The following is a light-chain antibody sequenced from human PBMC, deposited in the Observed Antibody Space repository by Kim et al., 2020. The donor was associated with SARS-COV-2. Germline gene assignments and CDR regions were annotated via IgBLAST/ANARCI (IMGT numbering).Light chain of an antibody. CDR2: AGS. V-gene: IGKV1-39*01. CDR1: QQISIF. CDR3: QQSYNSHLT. Sequence: DIQMTQSPSSLSASVGDRVTITCRASQQISIFLQWYQQKPGKAPKLLMYAGSTLQSGVPSRFSGSESGTEFTLTISSLQSADYAAYYYQQSYNSHLTFGEGTKVDIK. J-gene: IGKJ4*01.